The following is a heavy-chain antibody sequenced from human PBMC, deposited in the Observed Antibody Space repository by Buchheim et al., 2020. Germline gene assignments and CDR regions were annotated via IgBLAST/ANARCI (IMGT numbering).Heavy chain of an antibody. CDR2: IWYSGST. J-gene: IGHJ4*02. CDR3: ARGDGWHYY. CDR1: GGSMSSNY. Sequence: QMQLQESGPGLVKPSETLSLTCTVSGGSMSSNYWSWIRQPPGKGLEWIGYIWYSGSTNYSPSLRSRVTISVDTSKSQFSLELSSVTDADTAVYYCARGDGWHYYRGPGTL. D-gene: IGHD5-24*01. V-gene: IGHV4-59*01.